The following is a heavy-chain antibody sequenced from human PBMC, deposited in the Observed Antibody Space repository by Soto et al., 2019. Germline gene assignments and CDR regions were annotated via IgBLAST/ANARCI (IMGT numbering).Heavy chain of an antibody. D-gene: IGHD3-9*01. CDR1: GFTFSSYF. CDR3: VRGDYYILTEENLDY. Sequence: QVQLVESGGGVVQPGRSLRLSCAASGFTFSSYFMHWVRQAPGKGLEWVAVISYDGNNEYYADSEKGRFSISRDNSQNRLYLQMTSLRPEDTAVYYCVRGDYYILTEENLDYWGQGTLVIVSS. V-gene: IGHV3-30-3*01. CDR2: ISYDGNNE. J-gene: IGHJ4*02.